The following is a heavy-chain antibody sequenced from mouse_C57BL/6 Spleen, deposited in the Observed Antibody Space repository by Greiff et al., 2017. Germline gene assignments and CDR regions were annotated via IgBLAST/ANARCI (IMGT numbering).Heavy chain of an antibody. CDR1: GYSITSGYY. D-gene: IGHD1-1*01. J-gene: IGHJ2*01. Sequence: ESGPGLVKPSQSLSLTCSVTGYSITSGYYWNWIRQFPGNKLEWMGYISYDGSNNYNPSLKNRISITRDTSTNQFFLKLNSVTTEDTATYYWARSSGSRYFDYWGQGTTLTVSS. V-gene: IGHV3-6*01. CDR2: ISYDGSN. CDR3: ARSSGSRYFDY.